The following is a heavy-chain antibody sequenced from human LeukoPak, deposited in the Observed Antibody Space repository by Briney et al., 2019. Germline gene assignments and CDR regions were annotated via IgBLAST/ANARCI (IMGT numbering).Heavy chain of an antibody. D-gene: IGHD3-16*02. CDR3: ARQEEEGDYDYFWGSYRPRQFDY. CDR2: IYSSWST. J-gene: IGHJ4*02. Sequence: SETLSLTCTVSGGTISSYYGSWIRNPPSQGIELKGYIYSSWSTNNNTYFKSPVNISVNTTQNQFYLKLSSETAADTAVYYCARQEEEGDYDYFWGSYRPRQFDYWGQGTLVTVSS. CDR1: GGTISSYY. V-gene: IGHV4-59*08.